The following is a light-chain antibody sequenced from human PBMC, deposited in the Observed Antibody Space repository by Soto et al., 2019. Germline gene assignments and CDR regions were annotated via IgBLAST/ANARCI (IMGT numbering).Light chain of an antibody. CDR2: WAS. J-gene: IGKJ4*01. Sequence: DIVMSQFPDSLAVSLGERATINCKSSQSVLYSSNNKNYLAWYQQKPGQPPKLLIYWASTRESGVPDRFSGSGSGTDFSLAISSLQAEDVAVYYCQRYYSNALTFGGGTKVEIK. V-gene: IGKV4-1*01. CDR1: QSVLYSSNNKNY. CDR3: QRYYSNALT.